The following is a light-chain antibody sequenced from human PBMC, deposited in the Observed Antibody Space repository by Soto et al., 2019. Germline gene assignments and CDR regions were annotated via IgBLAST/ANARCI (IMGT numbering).Light chain of an antibody. CDR1: QSVNSIY. J-gene: IGKJ2*01. Sequence: EIVLTQSPGTLSLSPGDRATLSCRASQSVNSIYLAWYQQKPGQAPRLLIYGASSRETGIPDTFSGSGSGTDFTLTISRLEPEDFAVYYCQQYDTSPYTFGQGTKLEIK. V-gene: IGKV3-20*01. CDR3: QQYDTSPYT. CDR2: GAS.